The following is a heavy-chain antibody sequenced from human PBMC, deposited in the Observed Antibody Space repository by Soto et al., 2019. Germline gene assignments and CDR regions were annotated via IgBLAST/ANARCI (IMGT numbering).Heavy chain of an antibody. Sequence: EVQLVESGGGLVQPGGSLRLSCAASGFTFSSYWMSWVRQAPGKGLEWVANIKQDGSEKYYVDSVKGRFTISRDNAKNSLYLQMNSLRAEDTAVYYCARDIVVVVAAAYYYYYGMDVWGQGTTVTVSS. CDR3: ARDIVVVVAAAYYYYYGMDV. J-gene: IGHJ6*02. V-gene: IGHV3-7*03. CDR1: GFTFSSYW. D-gene: IGHD2-15*01. CDR2: IKQDGSEK.